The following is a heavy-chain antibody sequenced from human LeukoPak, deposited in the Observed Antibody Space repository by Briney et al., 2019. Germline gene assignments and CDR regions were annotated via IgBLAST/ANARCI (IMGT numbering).Heavy chain of an antibody. V-gene: IGHV3-23*01. D-gene: IGHD3-3*01. CDR1: GFTFSSYD. CDR3: AKDASYYDFWSGYSQSFFDY. J-gene: IGHJ4*02. Sequence: GGSLRLSCAASGFTFSSYDMSWVRQAPGRGLEWVSTISSGGDTTYYADSVKGRFTISRDNSKNTLYLQMNSLRAEDTAVYYCAKDASYYDFWSGYSQSFFDYWGQGTLVTASS. CDR2: ISSGGDTT.